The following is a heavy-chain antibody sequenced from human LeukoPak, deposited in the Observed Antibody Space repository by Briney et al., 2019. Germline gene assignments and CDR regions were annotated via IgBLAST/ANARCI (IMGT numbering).Heavy chain of an antibody. CDR3: ARVPGFWSGYNYYYYYMDV. CDR1: GFTFSDYY. D-gene: IGHD3-3*01. Sequence: PGGSLRLSCAASGFTFSDYYMSWIRQAPGKGLEGVSYISSSGSTIYYADSVKGRFTISRDNAKNSLYLQMNSLRAEDTAVYYCARVPGFWSGYNYYYYYMDVWGKGTTVTVSS. V-gene: IGHV3-11*04. CDR2: ISSSGSTI. J-gene: IGHJ6*03.